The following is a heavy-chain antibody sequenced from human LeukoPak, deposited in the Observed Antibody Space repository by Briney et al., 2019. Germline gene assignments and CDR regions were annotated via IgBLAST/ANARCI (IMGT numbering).Heavy chain of an antibody. Sequence: PGGSLRLSCAASGFTFSDYYMSWIRQAPGKGLEWVSYISSSSSYTNYADSVKGRFTISRDNAKSSLYLQMNSLRAEDTAVYYCARDGSGLDAFDIWGQGTMVTVSS. CDR1: GFTFSDYY. V-gene: IGHV3-11*06. CDR3: ARDGSGLDAFDI. D-gene: IGHD3-10*01. J-gene: IGHJ3*02. CDR2: ISSSSSYT.